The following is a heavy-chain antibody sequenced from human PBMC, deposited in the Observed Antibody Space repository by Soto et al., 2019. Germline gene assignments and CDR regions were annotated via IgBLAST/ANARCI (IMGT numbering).Heavy chain of an antibody. CDR3: ARSVYSSGKYWFDP. CDR2: IGAYNGNT. CDR1: GYTFTSYG. D-gene: IGHD6-25*01. J-gene: IGHJ5*02. V-gene: IGHV1-18*01. Sequence: ASVKVSCKASGYTFTSYGISWVRQAPGQGLEWMGWIGAYNGNTNYAQKLQGRVTKTTDTSTSTAYMELRSLRSDDTAVDYCARSVYSSGKYWFDPWGQGTLVTVSS.